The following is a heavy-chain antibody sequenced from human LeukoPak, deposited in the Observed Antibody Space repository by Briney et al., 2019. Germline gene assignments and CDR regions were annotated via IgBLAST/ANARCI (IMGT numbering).Heavy chain of an antibody. CDR2: IDPSDSYT. V-gene: IGHV5-10-1*01. J-gene: IGHJ4*02. CDR3: ARHAKAYGSSCDY. Sequence: GESLKISCKGSGYSFTTYWISWVRQMPGKGLEWMGRIDPSDSYTNYSPSFQGHVTISADKSFSTAYLQWTSLRASDTAMYYCARHAKAYGSSCDYWGQGTLVTVSS. CDR1: GYSFTTYW. D-gene: IGHD6-13*01.